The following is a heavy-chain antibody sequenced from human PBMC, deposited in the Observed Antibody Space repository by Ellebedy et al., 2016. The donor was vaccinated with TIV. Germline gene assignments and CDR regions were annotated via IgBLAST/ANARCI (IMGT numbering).Heavy chain of an antibody. J-gene: IGHJ4*02. CDR2: ISNDGDNE. D-gene: IGHD6-19*01. CDR1: GFTFDSYS. CDR3: ARAPPGSGPDY. V-gene: IGHV3-30-3*01. Sequence: GGSLRLXCAASGFTFDSYSMHWVRQAPGKGLEWVAVISNDGDNEYYADSVKGRVTISRDESNNTLFLQMNSLRTEDTAVYYCARAPPGSGPDYWGQGTLVSVSS.